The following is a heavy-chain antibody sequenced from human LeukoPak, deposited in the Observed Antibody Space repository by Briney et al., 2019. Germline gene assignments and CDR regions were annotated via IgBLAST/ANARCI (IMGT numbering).Heavy chain of an antibody. CDR3: ARAAGYQNWFDP. CDR2: IYYSGST. D-gene: IGHD3-9*01. Sequence: PSETLSLTSTVSGGSISSSSYYWGWIRQPPGKGLEWIGSIYYSGSTYYNPSLKSRVTISVDTSKNQFSLKLSSVTAADTAVYYCARAAGYQNWFDPWGQGTLVTVSS. J-gene: IGHJ5*02. V-gene: IGHV4-39*01. CDR1: GGSISSSSYY.